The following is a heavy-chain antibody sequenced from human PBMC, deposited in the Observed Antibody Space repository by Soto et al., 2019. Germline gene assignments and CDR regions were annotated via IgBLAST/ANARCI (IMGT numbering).Heavy chain of an antibody. D-gene: IGHD3-9*01. Sequence: GGSLRLSCAASGFTFSSYGMHWVRQAPGKGLEWVAVISYDGSNKYYADSVEGRFTISRDNSKNTLYLQMNSLRAEDTAVYYCAKAFEFDYWRQGTLVTVSS. CDR3: AKAFEFDY. CDR2: ISYDGSNK. CDR1: GFTFSSYG. V-gene: IGHV3-30*18. J-gene: IGHJ4*02.